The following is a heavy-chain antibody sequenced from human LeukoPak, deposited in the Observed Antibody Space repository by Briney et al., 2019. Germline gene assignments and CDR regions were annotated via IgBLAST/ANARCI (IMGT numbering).Heavy chain of an antibody. CDR1: GFTFSNYA. J-gene: IGHJ3*02. D-gene: IGHD5-18*01. V-gene: IGHV3-23*01. Sequence: GGSLRLSCAASGFTFSNYAMNWVRQAPGKGLEWVSAISGSGGSTYYADSVKGRFTISSDNSKNTLYLQMNSLRAEDTAVYYCAKDMGTSSDAFDIWGQGTMVTVSS. CDR2: ISGSGGST. CDR3: AKDMGTSSDAFDI.